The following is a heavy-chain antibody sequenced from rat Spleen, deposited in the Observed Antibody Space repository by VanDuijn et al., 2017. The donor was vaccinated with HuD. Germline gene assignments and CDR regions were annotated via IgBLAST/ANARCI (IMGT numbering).Heavy chain of an antibody. Sequence: EVQLVESDGGLVQPGRSLKLSCAASGFTLSDHYMAWVRQAPTKGLEWVASITNTGGSTYYPDSMKGRFTISRDNAESTLYLQMNSLRSEDTATYYCTRDWDYWGQGVMVTVSS. V-gene: IGHV5-20*01. CDR1: GFTLSDHY. CDR3: TRDWDY. J-gene: IGHJ2*01. CDR2: ITNTGGST.